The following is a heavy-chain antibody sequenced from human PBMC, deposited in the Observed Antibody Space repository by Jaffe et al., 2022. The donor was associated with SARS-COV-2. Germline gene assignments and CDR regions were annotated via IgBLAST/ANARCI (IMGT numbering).Heavy chain of an antibody. CDR3: ARDLGDSSGYFVEMWYFDL. J-gene: IGHJ2*01. Sequence: EVQLVESGGGLVKPGGSLRLSCAASGFTFSSYSMNWVRQAPGKGLEWVSSISSSSSYIYYADSVKGRFTISRDNAKNSLYLQMNSLRAEDTAVYYCARDLGDSSGYFVEMWYFDLWGRGTLVTVSS. V-gene: IGHV3-21*01. CDR2: ISSSSSYI. D-gene: IGHD3-22*01. CDR1: GFTFSSYS.